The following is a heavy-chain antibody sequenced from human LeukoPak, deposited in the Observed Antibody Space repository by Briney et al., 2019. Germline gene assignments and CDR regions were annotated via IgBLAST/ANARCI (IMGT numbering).Heavy chain of an antibody. CDR1: GGSISSYY. CDR3: ARTGSTWYYYFDY. CDR2: IYYTGST. J-gene: IGHJ4*02. V-gene: IGHV4-59*01. D-gene: IGHD6-13*01. Sequence: WETLSLTCTVSGGSISSYYLSWIRQPPGKGLEWIGYIYYTGSTNYNPSLKSRVTTSVDTSKNQLSLKLSSVTAADTAVYYCARTGSTWYYYFDYWGQGTLVTVSS.